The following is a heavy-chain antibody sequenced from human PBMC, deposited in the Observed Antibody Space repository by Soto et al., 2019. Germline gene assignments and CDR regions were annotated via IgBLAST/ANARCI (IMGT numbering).Heavy chain of an antibody. CDR3: ARGRYCLTGRCFPNWFDS. CDR2: IYKSATT. Sequence: SETLSLTCSDSGDSISTVDYFWAWIRQPPGQALEYIGYIYKSATTYYNPSFESRVAISLDTSKSQFSLNVTSVTAADTAVYFCARGRYCLTGRCFPNWFDSWGQGTLVTVSS. CDR1: GDSISTVDYF. V-gene: IGHV4-30-4*01. D-gene: IGHD2-15*01. J-gene: IGHJ5*01.